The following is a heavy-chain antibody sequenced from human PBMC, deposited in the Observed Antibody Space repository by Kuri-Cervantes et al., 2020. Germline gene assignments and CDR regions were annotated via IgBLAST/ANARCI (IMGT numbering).Heavy chain of an antibody. J-gene: IGHJ1*01. CDR1: GFTFSSYS. D-gene: IGHD4-17*01. CDR2: ISSSSSTV. V-gene: IGHV3-48*04. CDR3: ARDIDFGAPPSEWFQY. Sequence: GESLKISCAASGFTFSSYSMNWVRQAPGKGLEWGSYISSSSSTVYYADSVKGRFTVSRDNAKKSLFLQMNSLKAEDTAVYYCARDIDFGAPPSEWFQYWGQGTLVTVSS.